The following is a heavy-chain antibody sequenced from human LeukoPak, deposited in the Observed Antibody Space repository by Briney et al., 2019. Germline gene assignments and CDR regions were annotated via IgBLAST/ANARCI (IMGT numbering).Heavy chain of an antibody. CDR3: ARGVRFLEWLLDY. CDR1: GGTFSSYA. D-gene: IGHD3-3*01. V-gene: IGHV1-69*11. Sequence: SVKVSCKASGGTFSSYAISWVRQAPGQGLEWMGRIIPILGTANYAQKFQGRVTITTDESTSTAYMELSSLRSEDTAVYYCARGVRFLEWLLDYWGQGTLVTVSS. J-gene: IGHJ4*02. CDR2: IIPILGTA.